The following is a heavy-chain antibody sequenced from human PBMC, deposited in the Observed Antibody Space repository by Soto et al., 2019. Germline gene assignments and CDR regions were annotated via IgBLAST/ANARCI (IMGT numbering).Heavy chain of an antibody. J-gene: IGHJ4*02. D-gene: IGHD4-17*01. CDR2: ISYDGSNK. V-gene: IGHV3-30*03. CDR3: AIIPLRDYDLDY. Sequence: GGSLRLSCAASGFTFSSYGMHWVRQAPGKGLEWVAVISYDGSNKYYADSVKGRFTISRDNSKNTLYLQMNSLRAEDTAVYYCAIIPLRDYDLDYWGQGTLVTV. CDR1: GFTFSSYG.